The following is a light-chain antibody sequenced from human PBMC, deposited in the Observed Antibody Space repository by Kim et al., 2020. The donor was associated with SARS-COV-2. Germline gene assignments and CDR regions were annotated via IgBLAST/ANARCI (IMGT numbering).Light chain of an antibody. CDR2: RNN. J-gene: IGLJ3*02. CDR3: SAWDSSLSAWV. CDR1: SNNVGNQG. V-gene: IGLV10-54*01. Sequence: QTATRTCAGNSNNVGNQGAVWLRQHQGHPPKLLTYRNNNRPSGISERLSASRSGNTASLTITGLQPEDEADYYCSAWDSSLSAWVFGGGTQLTVL.